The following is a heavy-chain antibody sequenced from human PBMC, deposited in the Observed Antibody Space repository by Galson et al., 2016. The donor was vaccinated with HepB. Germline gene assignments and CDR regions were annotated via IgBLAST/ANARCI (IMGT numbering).Heavy chain of an antibody. CDR1: GYTFTRYY. D-gene: IGHD3-10*01. Sequence: SVKVSCKASGYTFTRYYMHWVRQAPGQGLEWMGMINPSVSSATYAQKFQGRVTMTRDTSTSTVHMELRSLRSDDTAVYYCATYQEGSGRVWFDPWGQGTLVTVSS. J-gene: IGHJ5*02. V-gene: IGHV1-46*01. CDR3: ATYQEGSGRVWFDP. CDR2: INPSVSSA.